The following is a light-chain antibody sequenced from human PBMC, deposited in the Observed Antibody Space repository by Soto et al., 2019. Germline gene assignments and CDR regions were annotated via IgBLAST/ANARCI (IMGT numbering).Light chain of an antibody. V-gene: IGLV2-14*01. CDR3: SSYTSSSTRDVV. J-gene: IGLJ2*01. CDR1: SSDVGGYNY. Sequence: QPVLTQPASVSGSPGQSITISCTGTSSDVGGYNYVSWYQQHPGKAPKLMIYDVSNRPSGVSNRFSGSKSGNTASLTISGLQAEDEADYYCSSYTSSSTRDVVFGGGTKLTVL. CDR2: DVS.